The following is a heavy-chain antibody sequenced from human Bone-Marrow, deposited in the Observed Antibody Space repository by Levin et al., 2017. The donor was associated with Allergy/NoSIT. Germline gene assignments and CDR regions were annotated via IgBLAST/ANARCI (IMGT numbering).Heavy chain of an antibody. D-gene: IGHD3-9*01. CDR2: ISHDAVDQ. Sequence: PGGSLRLSCAASGFAFRSYVLHWVRQAPGRGPEWVAAISHDAVDQYYADSVEGRFTISRDNFKNTLYLQMNSLRLDDTALYYCTRAPGDAVVLGPSFDRWGQGTLVIVSS. CDR1: GFAFRSYV. V-gene: IGHV3-30*01. J-gene: IGHJ4*01. CDR3: TRAPGDAVVLGPSFDR.